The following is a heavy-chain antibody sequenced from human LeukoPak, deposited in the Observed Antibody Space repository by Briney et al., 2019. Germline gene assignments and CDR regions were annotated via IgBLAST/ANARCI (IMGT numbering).Heavy chain of an antibody. J-gene: IGHJ4*02. Sequence: PGGSLRLSCAASGFTVSSNYMSWVRQAPGKGLEWVSVIYSGGSTYYADSVKGRFTISRDNSKNTLYLQMNSLRAEDTAVYYCARAYVDTAMVPYFDYWGQGTLVTVSS. V-gene: IGHV3-53*01. D-gene: IGHD5-18*01. CDR3: ARAYVDTAMVPYFDY. CDR1: GFTVSSNY. CDR2: IYSGGST.